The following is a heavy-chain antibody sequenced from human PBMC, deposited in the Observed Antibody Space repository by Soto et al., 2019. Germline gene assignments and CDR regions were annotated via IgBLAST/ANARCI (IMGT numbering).Heavy chain of an antibody. CDR3: ARLPSIGYYFETFDY. V-gene: IGHV1-3*01. D-gene: IGHD3-22*01. Sequence: ASVKVSCKASGFTFTSYAMHWVRQAPGQRLEWMGWINAGNGNTKYSQKFQGRVTITRDTSASTAYMELSSLRSEDTAVYYCARLPSIGYYFETFDYWGQGTLVTVSS. CDR2: INAGNGNT. J-gene: IGHJ4*02. CDR1: GFTFTSYA.